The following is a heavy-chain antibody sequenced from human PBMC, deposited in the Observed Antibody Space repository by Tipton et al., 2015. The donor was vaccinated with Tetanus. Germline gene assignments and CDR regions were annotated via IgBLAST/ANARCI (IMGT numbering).Heavy chain of an antibody. CDR2: MNPNSGNT. CDR1: GYTFTSYD. Sequence: QSGAEVKEPGASVKVSCKASGYTFTSYDINWVRQATGQGLEWMGWMNPNSGNTGYAQKFQGRVTMTRNTSISTAYMELSSLRSEDTAVHYCARVRLLRFWFDPWGQGTLVTVSS. D-gene: IGHD1-26*01. V-gene: IGHV1-8*01. CDR3: ARVRLLRFWFDP. J-gene: IGHJ5*02.